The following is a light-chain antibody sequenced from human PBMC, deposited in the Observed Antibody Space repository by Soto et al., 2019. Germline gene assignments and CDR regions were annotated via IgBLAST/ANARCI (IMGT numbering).Light chain of an antibody. V-gene: IGKV3-11*01. CDR3: QQRSNWQLT. Sequence: EIVLAQSPATLSLSPGERATLSCRASQSVSSSLAWYQQKPGQAPRLLIYDAYNRATGIPARFSGSGSGTDFTLTISSLGPEDFAVYYCQQRSNWQLTFGGGTKVDIK. CDR1: QSVSSS. J-gene: IGKJ4*01. CDR2: DAY.